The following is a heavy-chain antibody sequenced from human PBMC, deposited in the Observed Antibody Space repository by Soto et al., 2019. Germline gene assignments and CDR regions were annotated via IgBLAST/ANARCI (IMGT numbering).Heavy chain of an antibody. CDR3: ARDAPETAPY. Sequence: QVQLQESGPGVVKPSQTLYLTCTVSGGSISNGHYYWTWIRQHPEKRLEWLGYINYRGSTFYNPSLKSRIIISVEKSKNQFSLKRSSGTAAETSVYYCARDAPETAPYWGQGTLVTVSS. J-gene: IGHJ4*02. V-gene: IGHV4-31*03. D-gene: IGHD2-2*01. CDR1: GGSISNGHYY. CDR2: INYRGST.